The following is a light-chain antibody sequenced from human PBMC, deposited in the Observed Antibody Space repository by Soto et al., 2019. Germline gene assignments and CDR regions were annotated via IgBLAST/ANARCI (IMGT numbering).Light chain of an antibody. Sequence: DIQMTQSPSSLSASVGDRVTITCRASQSISSYLNWYQQKPGKAPKLLIYAASSLQSGVPSRFSGSGSGTDFTLNISSLQPEDFVTYYCQQSDSTPRTFGQVTKVEIK. CDR1: QSISSY. CDR2: AAS. CDR3: QQSDSTPRT. V-gene: IGKV1-39*01. J-gene: IGKJ1*01.